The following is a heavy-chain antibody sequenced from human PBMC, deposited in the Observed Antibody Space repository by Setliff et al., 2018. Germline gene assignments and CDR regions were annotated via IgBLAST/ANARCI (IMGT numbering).Heavy chain of an antibody. D-gene: IGHD2-21*01. J-gene: IGHJ6*02. Sequence: SETLSLTCTVSGGSIDSSFWNWIRQSPEKGLEWIGYKSTRGDTNSNPSLRSRLTMSVDTSKSQFSLNLTSVTAADTAVYFCAREYVVISFVRNTHSHYGMDVWGQGTTVTVSS. CDR3: AREYVVISFVRNTHSHYGMDV. CDR1: GGSIDSSF. CDR2: KSTRGDT. V-gene: IGHV4-4*08.